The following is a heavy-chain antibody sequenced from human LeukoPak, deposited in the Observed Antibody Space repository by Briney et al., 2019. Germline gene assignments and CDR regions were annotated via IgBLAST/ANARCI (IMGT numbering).Heavy chain of an antibody. J-gene: IGHJ4*02. V-gene: IGHV3-53*01. D-gene: IGHD3-22*01. Sequence: QPGGSLRLSCAASGFTVSSNYMSWVRQAPGKGLEWVSVIYSGGSTYYADSVKGRFTISRDNSKNTLYHQMNSLRAEDTAVYYCARVSRGPHPYYYDSSGYMDYWGQGTLVTVSS. CDR2: IYSGGST. CDR3: ARVSRGPHPYYYDSSGYMDY. CDR1: GFTVSSNY.